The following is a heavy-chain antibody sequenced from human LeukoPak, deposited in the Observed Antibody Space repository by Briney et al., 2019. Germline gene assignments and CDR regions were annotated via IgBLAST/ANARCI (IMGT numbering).Heavy chain of an antibody. CDR3: AKDGLLPLYYFDY. J-gene: IGHJ4*02. V-gene: IGHV3-23*01. Sequence: GGSLRLSCAASGFTYSSYAMSWVRQAPGKGLEWVSAISGSGGSTYYADSVKGRFTISRDNSKNTLYLQMNSLRAEDTAVYYCAKDGLLPLYYFDYWGQGTLVTLSS. D-gene: IGHD2-21*02. CDR2: ISGSGGST. CDR1: GFTYSSYA.